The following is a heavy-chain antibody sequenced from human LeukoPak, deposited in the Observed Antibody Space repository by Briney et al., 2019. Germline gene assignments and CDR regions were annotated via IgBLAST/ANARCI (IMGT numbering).Heavy chain of an antibody. CDR2: IYYSGST. CDR1: GGSISSYY. V-gene: IGHV4-59*12. Sequence: SETLSLTCTVSGGSISSYYWSWIRQPPGKGLEWIGYIYYSGSTNYNPSLKSRVTMSVDTSKRQFSLKLNSVTAADTAVYYCARAREYKQWAFDLWGQGTMVTVSS. CDR3: ARAREYKQWAFDL. D-gene: IGHD6-19*01. J-gene: IGHJ3*01.